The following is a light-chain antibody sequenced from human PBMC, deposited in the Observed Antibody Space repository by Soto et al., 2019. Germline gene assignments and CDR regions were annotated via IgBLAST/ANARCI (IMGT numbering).Light chain of an antibody. CDR3: VLYLGSGISV. J-gene: IGLJ7*01. Sequence: QTVVTQEPSFSVSPGGTVTLTCGLSPGSVSSSNYPSWYQQTPGQAPRTLIYSTNTRSSGVPDRFSGSILGNKAALTITGAQADDESDYYCVLYLGSGISVFGGVTQLTVL. CDR2: STN. V-gene: IGLV8-61*01. CDR1: PGSVSSSNY.